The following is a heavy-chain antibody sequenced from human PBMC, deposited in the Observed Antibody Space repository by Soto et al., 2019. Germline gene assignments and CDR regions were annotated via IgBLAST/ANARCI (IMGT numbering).Heavy chain of an antibody. CDR2: ISYDGSNK. V-gene: IGHV3-30*18. J-gene: IGHJ3*02. D-gene: IGHD2-15*01. CDR3: AKDITYCSGGSCYQDDAFDI. CDR1: GFTFSSYG. Sequence: PGGSLRLSCAASGFTFSSYGMHWVRQAPGKGLEWVAVISYDGSNKYYAESVKGRFTISRDNSKNTLYLQMNSLRAEDTTVYYCAKDITYCSGGSCYQDDAFDIWGQGTMVTVSS.